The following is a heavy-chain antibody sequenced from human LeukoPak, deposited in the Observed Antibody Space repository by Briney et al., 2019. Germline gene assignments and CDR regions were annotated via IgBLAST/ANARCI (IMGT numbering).Heavy chain of an antibody. D-gene: IGHD3-22*01. J-gene: IGHJ4*02. V-gene: IGHV1-18*01. CDR3: AREPHYYDSSGYNSFDY. Sequence: GGSLRLSCAASGFTFSSYAISWVRQAPGQGLEWMGWISAYNGNTNYAQKLQGRVTMTTDTSTSTAYMELRSLRSDDTAVYYCAREPHYYDSSGYNSFDYWGQGTLVTVSS. CDR1: GFTFSSYA. CDR2: ISAYNGNT.